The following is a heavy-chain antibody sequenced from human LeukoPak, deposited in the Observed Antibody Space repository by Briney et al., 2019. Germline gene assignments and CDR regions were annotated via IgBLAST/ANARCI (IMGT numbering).Heavy chain of an antibody. CDR2: INHSGST. J-gene: IGHJ4*02. CDR1: GGSFSGYY. Sequence: SETLSLTCAVYGGSFSGYYWCWIRQPPGKGLEWMGEINHSGSTNYNPSLKSRVTISVDTSKNQFSLKLSSVTAADTAVYYCARVVDGDYFDYWGQGTLVTVSS. D-gene: IGHD2-15*01. V-gene: IGHV4-34*01. CDR3: ARVVDGDYFDY.